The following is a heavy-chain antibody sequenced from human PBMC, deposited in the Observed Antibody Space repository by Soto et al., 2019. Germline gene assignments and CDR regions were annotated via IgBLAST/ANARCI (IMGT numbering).Heavy chain of an antibody. CDR3: ASGYYYDSSGYLTPIDY. J-gene: IGHJ4*02. V-gene: IGHV1-69*13. CDR2: IIPIFGTA. CDR1: GGAFSSYA. D-gene: IGHD3-22*01. Sequence: SVKVSCKASGGAFSSYAISWVRQAPGQGLEWMGGIIPIFGTANYAQKFQGRVTITADESTSTAYMELSSLRSEDTAVYYCASGYYYDSSGYLTPIDYWGQGTLVTVSS.